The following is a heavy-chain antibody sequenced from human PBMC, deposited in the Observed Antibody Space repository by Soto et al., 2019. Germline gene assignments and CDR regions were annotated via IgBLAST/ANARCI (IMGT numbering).Heavy chain of an antibody. CDR2: IYTTENT. J-gene: IGHJ6*02. Sequence: SETLSLTCAVSGGSVSSNSYSWGWIRQSPGKGLEWIAPIYTTENTYYHQSLLSRVTISVDTSMNELSLRLSSVTAADTAFYYCARLNGYCVGTNCHGYYGMDVWGQGTTVT. V-gene: IGHV4-39*01. D-gene: IGHD2-21*01. CDR3: ARLNGYCVGTNCHGYYGMDV. CDR1: GGSVSSNSYS.